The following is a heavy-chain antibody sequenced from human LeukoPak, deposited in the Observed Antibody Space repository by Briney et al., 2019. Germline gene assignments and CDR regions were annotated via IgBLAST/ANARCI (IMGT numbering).Heavy chain of an antibody. CDR3: ARERDYYDSSGDNWFDP. CDR2: IYYTGIT. J-gene: IGHJ5*02. D-gene: IGHD3-22*01. V-gene: IGHV4-39*02. CDR1: GGAIINDNFY. Sequence: PSETLSLTCTVSGGAIINDNFYWGWIRQSPGKGLEWIGSIYYTGITNYNPSLKSRVTISVDTSKNQFSLRLSSVTAADTSVYYCARERDYYDSSGDNWFDPWGQGTLVTVSS.